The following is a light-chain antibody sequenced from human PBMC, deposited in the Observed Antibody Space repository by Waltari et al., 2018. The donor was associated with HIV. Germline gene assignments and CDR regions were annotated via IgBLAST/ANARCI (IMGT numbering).Light chain of an antibody. CDR1: ALAKQH. CDR2: AGT. CDR3: ESADSTGSYYV. Sequence: SYELTQPPSVSVSPDQTATITCPGDALAKQHSYWYQQKAGQAPVLVICAGTERPSGIPERFSGTRSETTVTLTITGVQAEDEADYYCESADSTGSYYVFGRGTRLTVL. J-gene: IGLJ2*01. V-gene: IGLV3-25*03.